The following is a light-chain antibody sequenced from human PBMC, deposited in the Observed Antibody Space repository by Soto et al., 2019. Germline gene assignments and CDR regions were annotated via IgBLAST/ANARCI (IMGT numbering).Light chain of an antibody. CDR2: EVV. CDR3: KSYAGSNTYV. V-gene: IGLV2-8*01. CDR1: KNDIGVYDF. Sequence: QSALTQPPSASGSPGQSVTISCTGTKNDIGVYDFVSWYPPPPGKAPRLIIYEVVQRPSGAPDRFSGSKSGNTASLTVSGLQAADEADYFCKSYAGSNTYVFGSGTKVTVL. J-gene: IGLJ1*01.